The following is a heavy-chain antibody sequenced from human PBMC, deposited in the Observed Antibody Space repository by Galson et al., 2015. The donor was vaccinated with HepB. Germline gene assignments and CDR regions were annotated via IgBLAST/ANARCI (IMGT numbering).Heavy chain of an antibody. CDR3: ALSISWYSSSLDY. Sequence: SLRLSCAASGFTFSSYAMHWVRQAPGKGLEWVAVISYDGSNKYYADSVKGRFTISRDNSKNTLYLQMNSLRAEDTAVYYCALSISWYSSSLDYWGQGTLVTVSS. CDR2: ISYDGSNK. CDR1: GFTFSSYA. V-gene: IGHV3-30-3*01. J-gene: IGHJ4*02. D-gene: IGHD6-6*01.